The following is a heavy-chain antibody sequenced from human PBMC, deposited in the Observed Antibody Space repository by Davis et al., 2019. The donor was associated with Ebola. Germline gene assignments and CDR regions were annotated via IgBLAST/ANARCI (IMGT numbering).Heavy chain of an antibody. CDR2: INHSGRT. J-gene: IGHJ6*02. D-gene: IGHD1-14*01. CDR1: GGSFSGYY. V-gene: IGHV4-34*01. Sequence: GSLRLSCAVYGGSFSGYYWSWIRQPPGKGLEWIGEINHSGRTNYNPSLKSRVTISVDTSKNQFSLKLYSVTAAGTAVYHCARHHASDIRKMDVWGQGTTVTVSS. CDR3: ARHHASDIRKMDV.